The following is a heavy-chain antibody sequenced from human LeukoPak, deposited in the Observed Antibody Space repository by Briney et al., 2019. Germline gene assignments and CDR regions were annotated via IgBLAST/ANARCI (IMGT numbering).Heavy chain of an antibody. D-gene: IGHD3-10*01. CDR2: IYTSASYI. V-gene: IGHV3-48*03. Sequence: PGGALRLSCAASGFTFSSYEMNWVRQAPGKGLERVSYIYTSASYIYYADSVKGRFAISRDNAKNSLYLQMNSLSAEDTAVYYCVRDLYGSRGDAFDLWGQGTMVTVSS. CDR1: GFTFSSYE. CDR3: VRDLYGSRGDAFDL. J-gene: IGHJ3*01.